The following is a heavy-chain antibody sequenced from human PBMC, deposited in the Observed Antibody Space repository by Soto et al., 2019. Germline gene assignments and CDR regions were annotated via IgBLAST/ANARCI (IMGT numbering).Heavy chain of an antibody. J-gene: IGHJ6*03. CDR2: IYYSGSA. CDR3: ARVPGDVGYYYYYMDV. CDR1: GGSVSSGAYY. D-gene: IGHD2-21*02. Sequence: PSETLSLTCTVSGGSVSSGAYYWSWIRQHPGRGLEWIGYIYYSGSAYYNPSLKSRLTISLDTSKNQFSLKVTSVTAADTAVYYCARVPGDVGYYYYYMDVWGKGTTVTVSS. V-gene: IGHV4-31*03.